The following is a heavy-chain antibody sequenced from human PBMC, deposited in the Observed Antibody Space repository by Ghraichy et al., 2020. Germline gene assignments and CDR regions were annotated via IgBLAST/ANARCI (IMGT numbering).Heavy chain of an antibody. CDR1: GFTFSSYS. CDR3: ARKGEQYYDILTGVYYYYGMDV. CDR2: ISSSYI. D-gene: IGHD3-9*01. V-gene: IGHV3-21*01. J-gene: IGHJ6*02. Sequence: GGSLRLSCAASGFTFSSYSMNWVRQAPGKGLEWVSSISSSYIYYADSVKGRFTISRDNAKNSLYLQMNSLRAEDTAVYYCARKGEQYYDILTGVYYYYGMDVWGQGTTVTVSS.